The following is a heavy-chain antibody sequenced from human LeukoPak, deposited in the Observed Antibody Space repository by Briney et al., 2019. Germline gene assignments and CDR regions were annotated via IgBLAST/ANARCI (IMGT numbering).Heavy chain of an antibody. Sequence: PGGSLRLSCAASGFILSDHYISWIRQAPGKWLEWVSYIGTTSGATYYADPVKDRFTISRDNAKNSLYLQMNSLRVDDTAVYYCARARMQLWLGGRYYFDSWGQGTLVTVSS. J-gene: IGHJ4*02. CDR1: GFILSDHY. CDR2: IGTTSGAT. V-gene: IGHV3-11*01. CDR3: ARARMQLWLGGRYYFDS. D-gene: IGHD5-18*01.